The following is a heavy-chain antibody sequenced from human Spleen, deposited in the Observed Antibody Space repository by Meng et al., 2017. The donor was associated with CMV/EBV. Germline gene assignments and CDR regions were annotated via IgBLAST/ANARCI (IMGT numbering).Heavy chain of an antibody. V-gene: IGHV1-46*01. CDR2: INPSAGST. CDR1: GYIFTTYY. Sequence: ASVKVSCKASGYIFTTYYMHWVRQAPGQGLEWMGIINPSAGSTRYAPNFQGRVSMTSDTSTSTAYMELSSLRSEDTAVYYCASAGEGVVEMATIPFDYWGQGTLVTVSS. J-gene: IGHJ4*02. D-gene: IGHD5-24*01. CDR3: ASAGEGVVEMATIPFDY.